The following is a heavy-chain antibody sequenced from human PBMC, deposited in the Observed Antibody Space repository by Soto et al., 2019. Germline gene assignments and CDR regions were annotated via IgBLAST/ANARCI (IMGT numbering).Heavy chain of an antibody. Sequence: DVQLLESGGGLVQPGGSLRLSCAASGFTFSSYALSWVRQARGKGLEWVSSISAGGGGTCYADSVKGRFAISRDNSKNTLYLQMNSLRAEDTAVYYCANEGRDCNGGKCRSWFDPWGQGTLVTVSS. V-gene: IGHV3-23*01. CDR3: ANEGRDCNGGKCRSWFDP. D-gene: IGHD2-15*01. CDR2: ISAGGGGT. CDR1: GFTFSSYA. J-gene: IGHJ5*02.